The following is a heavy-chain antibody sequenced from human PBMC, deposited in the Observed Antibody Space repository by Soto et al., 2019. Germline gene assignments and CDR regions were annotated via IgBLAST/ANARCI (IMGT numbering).Heavy chain of an antibody. CDR3: ARSAISPTGGLIGPFDF. V-gene: IGHV1-3*05. CDR1: GYTFTAYA. J-gene: IGHJ4*02. Sequence: QVQLVQSGAEEKKPGASVKVSCETSGYTFTAYAIHWVRQAPGQTLEWMGWINAANGNTRSAQKFQTRLPLTRDTSAIPANMLLRSLRVKDTTVNHCARSAISPTGGLIGPFDFWGQGNRVAVPS. D-gene: IGHD3-16*02. CDR2: INAANGNT.